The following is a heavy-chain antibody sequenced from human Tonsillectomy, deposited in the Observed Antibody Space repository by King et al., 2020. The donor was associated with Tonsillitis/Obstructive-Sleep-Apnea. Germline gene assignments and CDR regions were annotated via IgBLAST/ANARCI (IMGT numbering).Heavy chain of an antibody. CDR1: GFTFSTFG. J-gene: IGHJ6*02. Sequence: VQLVESGGGVVQPGRSLRLSCAASGFTFSTFGMHWVPQAPGRGLEWVAVIWYDGSNKYHSDSVKGRFTISRDNSKNTLYLQMNSLRAEDTAGYYCARDDLYGSGSYRLYGLDVWGQGTTVTVSS. CDR3: ARDDLYGSGSYRLYGLDV. D-gene: IGHD3-10*01. V-gene: IGHV3-33*01. CDR2: IWYDGSNK.